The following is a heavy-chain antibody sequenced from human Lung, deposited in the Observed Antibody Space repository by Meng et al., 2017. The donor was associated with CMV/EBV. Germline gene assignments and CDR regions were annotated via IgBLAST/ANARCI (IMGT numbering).Heavy chain of an antibody. V-gene: IGHV3-7*01. J-gene: IGHJ3*01. CDR2: IKHDGNQA. Sequence: GGSLRLSCEDSGFTFSDHWMGWVRQAPGKGLEWVANIKHDGNQAYYVDSLKGRFTISRDNARRALYLHLNSLRVEDTAVYYCARILGCESTRCYEGAFDLXGQGXMVTVSS. CDR1: GFTFSDHW. D-gene: IGHD2-2*01. CDR3: ARILGCESTRCYEGAFDL.